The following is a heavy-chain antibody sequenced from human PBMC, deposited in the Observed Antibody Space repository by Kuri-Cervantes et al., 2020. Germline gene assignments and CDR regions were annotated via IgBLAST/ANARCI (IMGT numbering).Heavy chain of an antibody. V-gene: IGHV1-69*01. CDR2: IIPIFGTE. J-gene: IGHJ4*02. CDR1: GGTFSSYA. Sequence: KISCKASGGTFSSYAISWVRQAPGQGLEWMGGIIPIFGTENYAQKFQGRVTITADESTSTNYMELSSLRSEDTAVYYCARDNSKPEYYYDRSGYYQDFDYWGQGTLVTVSS. D-gene: IGHD3-22*01. CDR3: ARDNSKPEYYYDRSGYYQDFDY.